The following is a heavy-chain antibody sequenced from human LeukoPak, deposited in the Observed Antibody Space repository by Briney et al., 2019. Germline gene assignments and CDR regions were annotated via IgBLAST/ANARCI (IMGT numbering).Heavy chain of an antibody. Sequence: GGSLRLSCAASGFTFRNYVIHWVRQAPGKGLEWVAVTSSDLNVKLYADSVKGRFTISRDNSRSTLYLQMNSLRPEDTAIYYCAREGYYGSGSPPSLYFGYWGQGTLVTVSS. CDR3: AREGYYGSGSPPSLYFGY. D-gene: IGHD3-10*01. CDR2: TSSDLNVK. J-gene: IGHJ4*02. V-gene: IGHV3-30-3*01. CDR1: GFTFRNYV.